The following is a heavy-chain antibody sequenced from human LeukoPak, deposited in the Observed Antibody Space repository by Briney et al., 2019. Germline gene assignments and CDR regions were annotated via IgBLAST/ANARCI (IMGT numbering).Heavy chain of an antibody. Sequence: GGSVRVSCKASGYTFTSYDMNWVRQAPGQGLEWMGWMNPNSGNTDYAQTLQGRVTMTRNNSISTAYMELSRLRSEDTAVYYCARAPKPTPYVDTAMVSAFDIWGQGTMVTVSS. CDR2: MNPNSGNT. CDR1: GYTFTSYD. J-gene: IGHJ3*02. V-gene: IGHV1-8*01. D-gene: IGHD5-18*01. CDR3: ARAPKPTPYVDTAMVSAFDI.